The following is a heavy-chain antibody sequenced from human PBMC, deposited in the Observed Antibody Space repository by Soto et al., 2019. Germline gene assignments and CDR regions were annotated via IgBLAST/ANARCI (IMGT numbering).Heavy chain of an antibody. CDR1: GGSITRGGYY. CDR3: ARDPAP. Sequence: QVQLQESGPGLVKPSETLTLTCTVSGGSITRGGYYWSWIRQHPGKGLEWIGYLYNSGTTYYNPSLKSRVTISVDTSKNQFSLKLTSVTAADTAVYYCARDPAPWGQGTLVTVSS. CDR2: LYNSGTT. V-gene: IGHV4-31*03. J-gene: IGHJ5*02.